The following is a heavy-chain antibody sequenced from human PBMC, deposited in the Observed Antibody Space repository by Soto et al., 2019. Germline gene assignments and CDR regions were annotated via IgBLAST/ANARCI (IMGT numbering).Heavy chain of an antibody. D-gene: IGHD2-15*01. CDR3: ASRHCSGGSCFNAAALDI. Sequence: GESLKISCKGSGYSFTSYWISWVRQMPGKGLEWMGRIDPSDSYTNYSPSFQGHVTISADKSISTAYLQWSSLKASDIAMYYCASRHCSGGSCFNAAALDIWGQGTMVTVSS. CDR2: IDPSDSYT. V-gene: IGHV5-10-1*01. CDR1: GYSFTSYW. J-gene: IGHJ3*02.